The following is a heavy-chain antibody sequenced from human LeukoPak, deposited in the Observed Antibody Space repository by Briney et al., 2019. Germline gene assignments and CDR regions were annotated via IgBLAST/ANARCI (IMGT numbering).Heavy chain of an antibody. V-gene: IGHV3-23*01. CDR1: GFTFSTYG. CDR3: AKVRTGHYFDY. D-gene: IGHD3/OR15-3a*01. Sequence: GGSLRLSCAASGFTFSTYGVYWVRQAPGKGLEWVSSNSGGSSYYADSVKGRFTISRDNSKNTLYLQMNSLRAEDTAIYCCAKVRTGHYFDYWGQGTLVTVSS. J-gene: IGHJ4*02. CDR2: NSGGSS.